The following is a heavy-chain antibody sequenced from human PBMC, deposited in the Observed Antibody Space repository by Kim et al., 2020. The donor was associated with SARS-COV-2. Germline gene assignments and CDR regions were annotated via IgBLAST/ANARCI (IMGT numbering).Heavy chain of an antibody. CDR3: ARDPQYYYDSSGYAGVGSWFDP. J-gene: IGHJ5*02. D-gene: IGHD3-22*01. V-gene: IGHV4-39*07. Sequence: SETLSLTCTVSGGSISSCSYYWGWIRQPPGKGLEWIGSIYYSGSTYYNPSLKSRVTISVETSKNQFSLKLSSVTAADTAVYYCARDPQYYYDSSGYAGVGSWFDPWGQGTLVTVSS. CDR1: GGSISSCSYY. CDR2: IYYSGST.